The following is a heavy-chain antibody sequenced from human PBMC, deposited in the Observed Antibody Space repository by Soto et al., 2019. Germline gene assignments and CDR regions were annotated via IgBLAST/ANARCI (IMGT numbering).Heavy chain of an antibody. CDR2: ITGDGFDT. V-gene: IGHV3-23*01. CDR1: GFTFTNYA. D-gene: IGHD1-1*01. Sequence: HGWALRLSCAASGFTFTNYAMSGVRRAPGKGLEWFSTITGDGFDTYHADSVKGRFTISRDNAKNSLYLQMNSLRAEDTAVYYCARNPRRTDFDDWGQGTLVTFS. CDR3: ARNPRRTDFDD. J-gene: IGHJ4*02.